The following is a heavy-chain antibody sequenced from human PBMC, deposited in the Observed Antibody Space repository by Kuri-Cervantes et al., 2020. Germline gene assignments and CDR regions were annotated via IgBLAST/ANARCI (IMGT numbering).Heavy chain of an antibody. CDR3: AGSGRGGFGLYYYYGMDV. Sequence: SVNVSCKDSGYTFTRYGISWVRQAPGQGLEWMGWINSYNGNTNYAQKLQGRVTMTTETSTSTAYMELESLRSDDTAVYYCAGSGRGGFGLYYYYGMDVWGQGATVTVSS. V-gene: IGHV1-18*01. D-gene: IGHD2-15*01. CDR1: GYTFTRYG. J-gene: IGHJ6*02. CDR2: INSYNGNT.